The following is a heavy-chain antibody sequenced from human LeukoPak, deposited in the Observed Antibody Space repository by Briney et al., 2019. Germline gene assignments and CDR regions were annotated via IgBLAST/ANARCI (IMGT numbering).Heavy chain of an antibody. CDR3: AKDSGYGYFDY. V-gene: IGHV3-30*02. CDR1: GLTFSNYG. D-gene: IGHD5-12*01. J-gene: IGHJ4*02. Sequence: GGSLRLSRAATGLTFSNYGMYWVRQDPGKGLEWVAFIRYDGTNKYYTDSVKGRFTISRDHSKNTLYLQMNSLRAEDTAVYYCAKDSGYGYFDYWGQGTLVTVSS. CDR2: IRYDGTNK.